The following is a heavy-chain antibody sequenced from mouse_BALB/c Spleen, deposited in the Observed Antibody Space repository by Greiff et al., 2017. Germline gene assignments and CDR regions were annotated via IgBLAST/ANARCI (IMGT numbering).Heavy chain of an antibody. J-gene: IGHJ3*01. CDR2: INPGSGGT. CDR1: GYAFTNYL. D-gene: IGHD4-1*01. Sequence: VQLQQSGAELVRPGTSVKVSCKASGYAFTNYLIEWVKQRPGQGLEWIGVINPGSGGTNYNEKFKGKATLTADKSSSTAYMQLSSLTSDGSAVYYCTIKLAWFAYWGQGTLVTVSA. CDR3: TIKLAWFAY. V-gene: IGHV1-54*01.